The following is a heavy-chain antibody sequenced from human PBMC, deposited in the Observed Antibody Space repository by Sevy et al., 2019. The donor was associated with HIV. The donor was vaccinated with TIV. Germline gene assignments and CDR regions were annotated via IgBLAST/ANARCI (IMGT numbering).Heavy chain of an antibody. Sequence: GGSLTLSCVASGFTFRSFSMHWVRHAPGKGLGWVAAIWYDGRTERYADSVQGRFTISRDNSKKTLHLQMNSLRAEDTALYYCARDAARVIVPTAGFDSWGQGTLVTVSS. CDR2: IWYDGRTE. J-gene: IGHJ5*01. CDR1: GFTFRSFS. D-gene: IGHD1-1*01. CDR3: ARDAARVIVPTAGFDS. V-gene: IGHV3-33*01.